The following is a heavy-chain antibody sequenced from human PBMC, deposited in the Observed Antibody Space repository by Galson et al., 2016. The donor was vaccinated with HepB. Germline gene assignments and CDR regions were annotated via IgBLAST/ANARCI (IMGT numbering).Heavy chain of an antibody. J-gene: IGHJ3*02. Sequence: SLRLSCAASGFTFSSHWMHWVRQAPGKGLEWVAVMSHDGSHIFYVDSVKGRFSISRDNSKNTLYLQMNSLRDEDTAVYYCARGTFCSGDSCYSPAFDMWGQGTMVTVSS. V-gene: IGHV3-30*03. CDR1: GFTFSSHW. CDR2: MSHDGSHI. D-gene: IGHD2-15*01. CDR3: ARGTFCSGDSCYSPAFDM.